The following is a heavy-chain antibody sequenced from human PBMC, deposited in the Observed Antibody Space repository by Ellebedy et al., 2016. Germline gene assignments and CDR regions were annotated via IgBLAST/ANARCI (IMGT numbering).Heavy chain of an antibody. Sequence: SETLSLTCTVSGGSISSGDYYWSWIRQPPGKGLEWIGYIYYSGSTYYNPSLKSRVTISVDTSKNQFSLKLSSVTAADTAVYYCAREGLGFGAKKNNWFDPWGQGTLVTVSS. CDR3: AREGLGFGAKKNNWFDP. J-gene: IGHJ5*02. CDR1: GGSISSGDYY. V-gene: IGHV4-30-4*01. D-gene: IGHD3-16*01. CDR2: IYYSGST.